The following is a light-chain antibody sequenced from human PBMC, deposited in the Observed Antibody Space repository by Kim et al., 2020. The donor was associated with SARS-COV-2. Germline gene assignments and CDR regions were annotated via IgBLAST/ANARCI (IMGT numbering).Light chain of an antibody. CDR3: QQYNTWPRT. CDR2: GAS. CDR1: QSVSSD. V-gene: IGKV3-15*01. J-gene: IGKJ1*01. Sequence: VPPGERAPPSCRARQSVSSDLAWYQQKPGQAPSLLIYGASTRATDIPARFSGSGSGTEFTLTISSLQSEDFAVYYCQQYNTWPRTFGQGTKVDIK.